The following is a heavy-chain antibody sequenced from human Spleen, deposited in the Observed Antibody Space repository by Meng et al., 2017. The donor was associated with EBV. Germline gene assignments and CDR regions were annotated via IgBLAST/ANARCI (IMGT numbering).Heavy chain of an antibody. CDR2: IFHSGST. CDR3: AILWAPVDY. Sequence: HVQVPGSAQGLVTPSGTLSLTCAVPGGSITSANWWTWVRQPPGKGLEWIGEIFHSGSTNYNPSLKSRVTMSVDKSKNQFSLNLRSVTAADTAVYYCAILWAPVDYWGQGALVTVSS. V-gene: IGHV4-4*02. CDR1: GGSITSANW. D-gene: IGHD3-16*01. J-gene: IGHJ4*02.